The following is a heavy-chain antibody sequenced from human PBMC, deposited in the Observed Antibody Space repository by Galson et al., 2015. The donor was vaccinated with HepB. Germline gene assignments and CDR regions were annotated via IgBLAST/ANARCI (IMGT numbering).Heavy chain of an antibody. CDR2: IIPILGIA. V-gene: IGHV1-69*04. J-gene: IGHJ4*02. CDR1: GGTFSSYT. D-gene: IGHD1-26*01. CDR3: ARDFPGWGEYFDY. Sequence: SVKVSCKASGGTFSSYTISWVRQAPGQGLEWMGRIIPILGIANYAQKFQGRVTITADKSTSTAYMELSSLRSEDTAVYYCARDFPGWGEYFDYWGQGTLVTVSS.